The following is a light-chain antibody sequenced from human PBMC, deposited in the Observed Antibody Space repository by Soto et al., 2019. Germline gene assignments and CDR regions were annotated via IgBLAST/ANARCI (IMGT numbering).Light chain of an antibody. V-gene: IGLV2-11*01. CDR2: DVS. Sequence: QSALTQPRSVSASPGQSVTISCTATTSDVGGYISFSWYQQHPGKAPKLLIFDVSQRPSGVPDRFSGSKSGTSASLAISGLQSEDEADYFCAAWDDSLDGLVFGGGTKLTVL. J-gene: IGLJ2*01. CDR3: AAWDDSLDGLV. CDR1: TSDVGGYIS.